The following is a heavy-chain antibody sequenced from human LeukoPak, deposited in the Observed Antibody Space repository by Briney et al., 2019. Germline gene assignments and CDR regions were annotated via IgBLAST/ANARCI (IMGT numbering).Heavy chain of an antibody. J-gene: IGHJ6*02. V-gene: IGHV3-7*03. Sequence: GGSLTLSCVASGFTFSNHWMSWVRQAPGKGLEWVANIQKDGSEKHYVASVEGRFTISRDNAENSLFLQMNSLTAEDTALYYCAKDIQSGWYRRAFFYYAMDVWGQGTTVTVSS. D-gene: IGHD6-19*01. CDR3: AKDIQSGWYRRAFFYYAMDV. CDR2: IQKDGSEK. CDR1: GFTFSNHW.